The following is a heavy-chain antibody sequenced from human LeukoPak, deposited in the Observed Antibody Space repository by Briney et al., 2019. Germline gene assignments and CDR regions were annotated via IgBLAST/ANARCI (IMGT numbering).Heavy chain of an antibody. Sequence: LSETLSLTCTVSGGSISSRSYYGGWIRQPPGKGLGSIGSIYYSGSYYYNPSLKSRVTMSVDTSKIQFSLKLSSVTAADTAVYYCARQGIQLWLVYYYYYMDVWGKGTTVTISS. D-gene: IGHD5-18*01. CDR3: ARQGIQLWLVYYYYYMDV. J-gene: IGHJ6*03. CDR1: GGSISSRSYY. CDR2: IYYSGSY. V-gene: IGHV4-39*01.